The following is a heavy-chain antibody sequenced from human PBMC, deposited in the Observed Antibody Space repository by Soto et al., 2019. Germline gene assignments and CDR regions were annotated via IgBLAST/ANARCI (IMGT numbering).Heavy chain of an antibody. CDR3: ERDRYSKGWFAP. CDR2: INSDGSST. D-gene: IGHD4-4*01. V-gene: IGHV3-74*01. Sequence: EVQLVESGGGLVQPGGSLRLSCAASGFTFSSYWMHWVRQAPGKGLVWVSRINSDGSSTSYADSVKGRFTISIDNAKNTLYLQMNSLRAEDTAVYYCERDRYSKGWFAPWGQGTLVTDSS. J-gene: IGHJ5*02. CDR1: GFTFSSYW.